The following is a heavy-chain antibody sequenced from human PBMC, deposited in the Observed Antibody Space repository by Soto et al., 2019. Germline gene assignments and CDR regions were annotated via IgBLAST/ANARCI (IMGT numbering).Heavy chain of an antibody. CDR1: GFSFSSYS. Sequence: EVQLVESGGGLVQPGGSLRLSCAASGFSFSSYSMNWVRQAPGKGLEWVAYISSSSSTIYYADSVKGRFTISRDNAKNSLYLQMNSLRDDDTAVYYCASPAPRCSGGSCYNYWGQGTLVTVSS. J-gene: IGHJ4*02. D-gene: IGHD2-15*01. CDR2: ISSSSSTI. V-gene: IGHV3-48*02. CDR3: ASPAPRCSGGSCYNY.